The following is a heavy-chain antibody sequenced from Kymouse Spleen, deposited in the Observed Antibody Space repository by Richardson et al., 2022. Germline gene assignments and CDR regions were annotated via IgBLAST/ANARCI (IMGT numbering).Heavy chain of an antibody. CDR3: ARGHYDILTGYYSYFDY. CDR1: GFTFSSYG. V-gene: IGHV3-33*01. J-gene: IGHJ4*02. D-gene: IGHD3-9*01. CDR2: IWYDGSNK. Sequence: QVQLVESGGGVVQPGRSLRLSCAASGFTFSSYGMHWVRQAPGKGLEWVAVIWYDGSNKYYADSVKGRFTISRDNSKNTLYLQMNSLRAEDTAVYYCARGHYDILTGYYSYFDYWGQGTLVTVSS.